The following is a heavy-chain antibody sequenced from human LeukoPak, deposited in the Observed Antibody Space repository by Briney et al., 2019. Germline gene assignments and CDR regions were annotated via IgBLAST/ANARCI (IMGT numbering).Heavy chain of an antibody. D-gene: IGHD3-10*01. Sequence: GGSLRLSCAASGLTFSRYSMNWAPQAPGKGLEWVSCMSSSSSTIYYADAVKGRFTISRDNAKNSLYLQINSPRDEDTAVYYCARVRAGFGESRLDYWGQGTLVTVSS. J-gene: IGHJ4*02. V-gene: IGHV3-48*02. CDR2: MSSSSSTI. CDR3: ARVRAGFGESRLDY. CDR1: GLTFSRYS.